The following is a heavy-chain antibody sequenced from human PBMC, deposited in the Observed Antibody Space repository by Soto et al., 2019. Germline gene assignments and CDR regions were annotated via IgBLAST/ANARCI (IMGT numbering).Heavy chain of an antibody. J-gene: IGHJ4*02. CDR2: ISNSASII. D-gene: IGHD2-8*01. V-gene: IGHV3-48*01. Sequence: EVQLVESGGGLVQPGGSLRLSCATSGFTFSGYSMNWVRQAPGKGLEWVSYISNSASIIYYADSVKGRFTISRDNAKNSLYLQMNSLRAEDTSVYYSARDLMGVPGAFGYWGQGTLATVSS. CDR3: ARDLMGVPGAFGY. CDR1: GFTFSGYS.